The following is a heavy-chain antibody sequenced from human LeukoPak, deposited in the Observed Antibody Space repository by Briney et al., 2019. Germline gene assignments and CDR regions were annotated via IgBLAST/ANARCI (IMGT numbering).Heavy chain of an antibody. CDR2: ISYDGSNK. Sequence: GGSLRLSCAASGFTFSSYGMHWVRQAPGKGLEWVAVISYDGSNKYYADSVKGRFTISRDNSENTLYVQINSLTIEDTAVYYCARAMVRGVPFDYWGQGTLVSVSS. D-gene: IGHD3-10*01. V-gene: IGHV3-30*03. CDR3: ARAMVRGVPFDY. CDR1: GFTFSSYG. J-gene: IGHJ4*02.